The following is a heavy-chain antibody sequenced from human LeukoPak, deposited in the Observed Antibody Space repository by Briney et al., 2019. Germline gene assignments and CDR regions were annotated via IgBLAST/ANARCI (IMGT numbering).Heavy chain of an antibody. CDR3: AREPVVAAYHDAFDI. J-gene: IGHJ3*02. V-gene: IGHV3-33*01. Sequence: GGSLRLSCAASGFTFSSYGMHWVRQASGKGLEWVAVIWYDGSNKYYADSVKGRFTISRDNSKNTLYLQMNSLRAEDTAVYYCAREPVVAAYHDAFDIWGQGTMVTVSS. D-gene: IGHD2-15*01. CDR1: GFTFSSYG. CDR2: IWYDGSNK.